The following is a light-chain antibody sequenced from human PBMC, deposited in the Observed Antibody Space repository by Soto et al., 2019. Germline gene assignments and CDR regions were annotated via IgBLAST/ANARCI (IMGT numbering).Light chain of an antibody. J-gene: IGKJ1*01. CDR2: GAS. CDR1: QTIRNNY. CDR3: QQYGSSPWT. Sequence: ETVLTQSPATLSLSPGERATLSCRASQTIRNNYLAWYRQTPGQAPRLLIYGASNRATGIADRFSGSGSGTDFPLIISRLEPEDFALYYCQQYGSSPWTFGQGTKLDIK. V-gene: IGKV3-20*01.